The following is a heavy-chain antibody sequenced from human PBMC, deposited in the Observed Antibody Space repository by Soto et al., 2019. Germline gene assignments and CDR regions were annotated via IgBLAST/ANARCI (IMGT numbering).Heavy chain of an antibody. Sequence: QLQLQASGSGQVKPSQTLSLTCAVSGGSISSGGYSWSWIRQPPEKGLEWIGYIYHSGSTHYNPSLKSRVTISVARSRNQSSVQLSSVTAADAAVYYCVRERHDSSSEPYFDYWGQGTPVTIS. V-gene: IGHV4-30-2*01. CDR3: VRERHDSSSEPYFDY. J-gene: IGHJ4*02. CDR2: IYHSGST. CDR1: GGSISSGGYS. D-gene: IGHD3-22*01.